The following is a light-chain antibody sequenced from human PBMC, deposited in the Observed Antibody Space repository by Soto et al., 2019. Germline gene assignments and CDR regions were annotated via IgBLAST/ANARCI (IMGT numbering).Light chain of an antibody. Sequence: DIHMTQSPSALSASVVDRVTITCRASQGIDHSLAWSQKKSGKVPKLLIYSASTLKSGVPSRFSGSGSGTDFTLTITSLQPEDVATYYCQEHYSAPPVAFGPGTKVDV. CDR2: SAS. CDR3: QEHYSAPPVA. V-gene: IGKV1-27*01. CDR1: QGIDHS. J-gene: IGKJ3*01.